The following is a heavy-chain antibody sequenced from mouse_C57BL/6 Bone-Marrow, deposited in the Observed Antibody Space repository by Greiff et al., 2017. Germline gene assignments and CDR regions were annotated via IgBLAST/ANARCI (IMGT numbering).Heavy chain of an antibody. V-gene: IGHV5-9*04. CDR1: GFTFSSYT. J-gene: IGHJ2*01. Sequence: EVQGVESGGGLVKPGGSLKLSCAASGFTFSSYTMSWVRQTPEKRLEWVATISRGCGNTYYPDSVKGRFTISRDNAKNTLYLQLSSLRSEDTAVYYCARRGGFDYWGQGTTLTVSS. CDR3: ARRGGFDY. CDR2: ISRGCGNT.